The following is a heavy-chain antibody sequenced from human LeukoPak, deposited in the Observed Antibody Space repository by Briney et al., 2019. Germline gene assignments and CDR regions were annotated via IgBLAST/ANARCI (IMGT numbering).Heavy chain of an antibody. Sequence: PSETLSLTCTVSGGSISSYYWSWIRQPAGKELEWIGRIYTSGSTNYNPSLKSRVTMSVDTSKNQFSLKLSSVTAADTAVYYCARVRATTRGSSATRDAFDIWGQGTMVTVSS. V-gene: IGHV4-4*07. CDR2: IYTSGST. J-gene: IGHJ3*02. CDR3: ARVRATTRGSSATRDAFDI. D-gene: IGHD1-26*01. CDR1: GGSISSYY.